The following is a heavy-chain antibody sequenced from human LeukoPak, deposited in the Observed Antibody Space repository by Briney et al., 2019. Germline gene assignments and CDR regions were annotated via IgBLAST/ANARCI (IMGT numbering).Heavy chain of an antibody. Sequence: GGSLRLSCAASGFTFSDYYMSWMREAPGKGLEWVSHISSSGTSICYADSVKGRFIISRDSDMNSLSLQLNSMRADDTALYSCARGTTKPDYPPYYGNYLVDSGYGMDVWGQGSTVTVPS. V-gene: IGHV3-11*01. D-gene: IGHD4-11*01. CDR2: ISSSGTSI. J-gene: IGHJ6*02. CDR3: ARGTTKPDYPPYYGNYLVDSGYGMDV. CDR1: GFTFSDYY.